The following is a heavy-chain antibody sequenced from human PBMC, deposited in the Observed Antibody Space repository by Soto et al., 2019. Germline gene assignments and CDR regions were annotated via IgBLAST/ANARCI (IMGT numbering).Heavy chain of an antibody. CDR2: IRNTPYGGTT. CDR1: GFRFSELA. D-gene: IGHD2-2*03. J-gene: IGHJ5*02. Sequence: SLTLSSNWDGFRFSELAITWVRQAPGEWLEWVGFIRNTPYGGTTNYAASVTGRFTISRYDYESIAYLQMNSLKTEDAGVYYCSRGCFGYFGAWGPGTLVTVSS. V-gene: IGHV3-49*04. CDR3: SRGCFGYFGA.